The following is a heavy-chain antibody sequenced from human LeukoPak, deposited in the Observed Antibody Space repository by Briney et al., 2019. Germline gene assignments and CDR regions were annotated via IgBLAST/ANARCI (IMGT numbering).Heavy chain of an antibody. J-gene: IGHJ4*02. CDR3: AKPHFDY. CDR2: IRYDGSNK. CDR1: GFSFSSYG. Sequence: GGSLRLSCAASGFSFSSYGMHWVRQAPGKGLEWVAFIRYDGSNKYYADSVKGRFTISRDNSKNTLYLQMNGLRAEDTAVYYCAKPHFDYWGQGTLVTVSS. V-gene: IGHV3-30*02.